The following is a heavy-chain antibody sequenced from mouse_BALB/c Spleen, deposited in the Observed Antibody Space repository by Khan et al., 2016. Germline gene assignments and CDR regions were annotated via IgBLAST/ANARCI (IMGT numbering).Heavy chain of an antibody. V-gene: IGHV1-77*01. D-gene: IGHD1-2*01. CDR2: IFPGSGSP. CDR3: AMSYYGYLAMDF. J-gene: IGHJ4*01. CDR1: GYTFTDYY. Sequence: QVQLQQPGTELPRPGASVKLSCKASGYTFTDYYLHWVMQRTGQGLEWIGEIFPGSGSPYYNEKFKGKASLTADTSSSTAYVQRGSLTSEDSAVCFCAMSYYGYLAMDFWGREASVTHSS.